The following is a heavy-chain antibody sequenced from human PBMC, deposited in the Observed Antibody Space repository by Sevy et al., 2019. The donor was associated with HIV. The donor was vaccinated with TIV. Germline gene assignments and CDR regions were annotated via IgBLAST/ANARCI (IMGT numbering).Heavy chain of an antibody. CDR3: ARDHEKDGDLGDYYYFAMDV. J-gene: IGHJ6*02. CDR1: GFTFSDYY. V-gene: IGHV3-11*01. CDR2: ISGSDGII. Sequence: GSLRLSCAASGFTFSDYYMSWIRQAPGKGLEWISYISGSDGIIYYADTVKGRFTVSRDNSKNSLYLQMSSLRAEDIAVYYCARDHEKDGDLGDYYYFAMDVWGHGTTVTVSS. D-gene: IGHD4-17*01.